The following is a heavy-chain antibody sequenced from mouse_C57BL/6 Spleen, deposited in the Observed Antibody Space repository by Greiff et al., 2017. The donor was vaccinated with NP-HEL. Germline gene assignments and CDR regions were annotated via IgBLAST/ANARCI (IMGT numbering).Heavy chain of an antibody. D-gene: IGHD2-10*01. V-gene: IGHV5-17*01. Sequence: EVMLVESGGGLVKPGGSLKLSCAASGFTFTDYGMHWVRQAPEQGLEWVAYISSGSSTIYYADTVKGRVTISRDNAKNTLCLQLTSLRAEDTAMYYCARSLPRGAMDYWGQGTSVTVSS. CDR2: ISSGSSTI. CDR3: ARSLPRGAMDY. CDR1: GFTFTDYG. J-gene: IGHJ4*01.